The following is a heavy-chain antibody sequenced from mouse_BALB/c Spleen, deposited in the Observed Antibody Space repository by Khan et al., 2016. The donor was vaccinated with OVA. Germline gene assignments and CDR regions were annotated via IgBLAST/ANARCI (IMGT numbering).Heavy chain of an antibody. V-gene: IGHV1-61*01. Sequence: QVQLQQPGAELVRPGASVKLSCKASGYTFTSYWMNWVKQRPGQGLEWIGMIDPSDSETHYNQMFKDKAKLTVDKSSSKAYMQLRSLKSEDSAVYYCARGDGNSLYWYFEVWGAGTTVTVSS. CDR1: GYTFTSYW. J-gene: IGHJ1*01. D-gene: IGHD2-1*01. CDR3: ARGDGNSLYWYFEV. CDR2: IDPSDSET.